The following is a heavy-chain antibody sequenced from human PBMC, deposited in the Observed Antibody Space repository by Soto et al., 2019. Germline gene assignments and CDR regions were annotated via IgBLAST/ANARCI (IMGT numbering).Heavy chain of an antibody. J-gene: IGHJ4*02. CDR1: GGTFSSYA. V-gene: IGHV1-69*01. D-gene: IGHD6-19*01. CDR3: XRDSLSSGWPRNLDY. Sequence: QVQLVQSGAEVKKPGSSVKVSCKASGGTFSSYAISWVRQAPGQGLEWMGGIIPIFGTANYAQKFQGRVTXPADESTSXXXMEXXXXXXXXXXXXXXXRDSLSSGWPRNLDYXXXGXXVTVSX. CDR2: IIPIFGTA.